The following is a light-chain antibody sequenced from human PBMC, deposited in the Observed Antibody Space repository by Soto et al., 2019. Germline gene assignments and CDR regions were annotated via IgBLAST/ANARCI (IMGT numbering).Light chain of an antibody. V-gene: IGKV3-20*01. J-gene: IGKJ5*01. CDR3: QQYGSSST. CDR1: QSVSRSY. Sequence: EVVLPQSPGSLSLSPGERATLACRASQSVSRSYLAWYQQKPGQAPRLLIYGASSRPTGIPDRFSGSGSGTDFTLTISRLEPEDFAVYYCQQYGSSSTFGQGTRLEIK. CDR2: GAS.